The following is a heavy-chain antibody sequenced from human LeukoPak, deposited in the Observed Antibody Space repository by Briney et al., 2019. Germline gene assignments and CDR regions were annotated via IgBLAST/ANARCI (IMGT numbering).Heavy chain of an antibody. CDR1: GFTFSSYG. V-gene: IGHV3-53*01. CDR2: FYSPGST. Sequence: PGGSLRLSCAASGFTFSSYGMHWVRQAPGRGLEWVSVFYSPGSTYYADSVHGRFTISRDNSLNTLFLQMNSLRVEDTAVYYCASARESCIGSTCYEYFHHWGQGTPLTVSS. CDR3: ASARESCIGSTCYEYFHH. J-gene: IGHJ1*01. D-gene: IGHD2-2*01.